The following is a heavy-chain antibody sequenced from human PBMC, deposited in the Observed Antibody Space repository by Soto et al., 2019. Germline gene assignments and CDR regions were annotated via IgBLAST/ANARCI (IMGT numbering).Heavy chain of an antibody. J-gene: IGHJ4*02. CDR3: VRDHLGVCSGGNCNWSEYSDN. V-gene: IGHV1-69*13. D-gene: IGHD2-15*01. CDR2: IIPIFGTA. Sequence: SVKVSCKASGGTFSSYAISWVRQAPGQGLEWMGGIIPIFGTANYAQKFQGRVTITADESTSTAYMELSSLRGEDTAVYYCVRDHLGVCSGGNCNWSEYSDNWGQGIPVTVSS. CDR1: GGTFSSYA.